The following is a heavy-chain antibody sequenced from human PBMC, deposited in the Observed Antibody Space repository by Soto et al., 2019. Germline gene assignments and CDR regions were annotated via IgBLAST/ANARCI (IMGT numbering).Heavy chain of an antibody. D-gene: IGHD6-25*01. J-gene: IGHJ6*02. CDR3: VKGRGSYEVKFGMDV. V-gene: IGHV3-9*01. CDR1: GFTFDDFG. CDR2: VDWNSGST. Sequence: GGSLRLSCAASGFTFDDFGMHWVRQAPGKGLEWVSGVDWNSGSTAYADSVKGRFTISRDNARNSLYLQMNSLRAEDTALYYCVKGRGSYEVKFGMDVWGQGTTVTVYS.